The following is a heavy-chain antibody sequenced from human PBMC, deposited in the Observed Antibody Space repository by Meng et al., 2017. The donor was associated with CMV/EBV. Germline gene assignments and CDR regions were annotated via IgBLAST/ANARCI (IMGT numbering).Heavy chain of an antibody. CDR2: IYSGGST. CDR1: GFTVSSNY. Sequence: GGSLRLSCAASGFTVSSNYMSWVRQAPGKGLEWVSVIYSGGSTYYADSVKGRFTISRDNSKNTLYLQMNSLRAEDTAVYYCARGGDSSSPLRSRYYYGMDVWGQGTTVTVSS. CDR3: ARGGDSSSPLRSRYYYGMDV. J-gene: IGHJ6*02. V-gene: IGHV3-53*01. D-gene: IGHD6-6*01.